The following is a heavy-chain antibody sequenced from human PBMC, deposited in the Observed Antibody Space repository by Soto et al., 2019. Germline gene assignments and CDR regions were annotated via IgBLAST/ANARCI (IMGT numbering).Heavy chain of an antibody. CDR2: IYHSGTT. D-gene: IGHD6-13*01. J-gene: IGHJ4*02. CDR1: GGSISSTNW. V-gene: IGHV4-4*02. CDR3: AFPATADFAY. Sequence: SDTLSLTCACSGGSISSTNWWAWVRQSRGRGLEWIGEIYHSGTTNYSPSLKSRVNIAVDMSTNHFSLTLISVTAADTAVYYCAFPATADFAYWGKGRLVT.